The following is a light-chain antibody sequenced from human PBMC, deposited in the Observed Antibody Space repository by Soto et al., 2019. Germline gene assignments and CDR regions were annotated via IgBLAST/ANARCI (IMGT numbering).Light chain of an antibody. CDR3: QLYGSSPLYA. J-gene: IGKJ2*01. CDR1: QTVNTEF. CDR2: GTS. Sequence: EIVLTQSPGTLSLSPGERATFSCRTSQTVNTEFLAWYQQKPGLAPRLLIHGTSNRATGIPDRFSGSGSGTDVTLTISALEPEDFAVYYCQLYGSSPLYAFGQGTKLEI. V-gene: IGKV3-20*01.